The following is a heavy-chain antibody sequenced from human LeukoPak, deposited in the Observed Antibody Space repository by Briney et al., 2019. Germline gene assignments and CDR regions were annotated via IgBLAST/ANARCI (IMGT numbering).Heavy chain of an antibody. CDR2: IDYRGST. Sequence: PSETLSLTCTVSGGSISSNSHYWGWIRQPPGKGLEWIANIDYRGSTYYNPSLKTRVTISVDTSKYQFSLKLNSVTAADTAVYFCARRPNGSLDYWGQGILVTVSS. D-gene: IGHD3-10*01. CDR1: GGSISSNSHY. CDR3: ARRPNGSLDY. V-gene: IGHV4-39*01. J-gene: IGHJ4*02.